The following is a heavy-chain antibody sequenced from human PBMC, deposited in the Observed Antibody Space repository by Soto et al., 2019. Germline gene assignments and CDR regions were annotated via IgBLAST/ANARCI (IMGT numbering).Heavy chain of an antibody. D-gene: IGHD4-17*01. J-gene: IGHJ3*02. V-gene: IGHV2-5*01. CDR3: ASMTTVATAAFDI. CDR1: GLSFGTSGVG. CDR2: IYWNDDK. Sequence: QITLKESGPTQVKPTQTLTLTCTASGLSFGTSGVGVGGIRQPPGEALEGLALIYWNDDKRYSPSLKSSLTITKDTSKNQVVLTMTNVDPVDTATYYCASMTTVATAAFDIWGQGTMVTVSS.